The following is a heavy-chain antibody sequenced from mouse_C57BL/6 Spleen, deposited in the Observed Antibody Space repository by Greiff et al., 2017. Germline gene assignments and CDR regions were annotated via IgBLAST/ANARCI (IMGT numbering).Heavy chain of an antibody. Sequence: EVKLVESGGGLVQPKGSLKLSCAASGFTFNTYAMHWVRQAPGKGLEWVARIRSKSSNYATYYADSVKDRFTISRDDSQSMLYLQMNNLKTEDTAMYYCVREGIYDGLYWYFDVWGTETTVTVSS. D-gene: IGHD2-3*01. CDR3: VREGIYDGLYWYFDV. J-gene: IGHJ1*03. V-gene: IGHV10-3*01. CDR1: GFTFNTYA. CDR2: IRSKSSNYAT.